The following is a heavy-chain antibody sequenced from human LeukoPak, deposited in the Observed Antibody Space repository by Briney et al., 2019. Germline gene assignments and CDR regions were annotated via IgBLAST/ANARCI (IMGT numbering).Heavy chain of an antibody. V-gene: IGHV4-34*01. CDR1: GGSFSGYY. J-gene: IGHJ4*02. D-gene: IGHD4-17*01. CDR3: ARLGLRSPNY. CDR2: IYYSGST. Sequence: SETLSLTCAVYGGSFSGYYWSWIRQPPGKGLEWIGSIYYSGSTYYNPSLKSRVTISVDTSKNQFSLKLSSVTAADTAVYYCARLGLRSPNYWGQGTLVTVSS.